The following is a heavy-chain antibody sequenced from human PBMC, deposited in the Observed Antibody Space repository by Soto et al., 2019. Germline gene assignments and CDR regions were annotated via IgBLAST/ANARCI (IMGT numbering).Heavy chain of an antibody. Sequence: PGGSLRLSCAASGFTFSSYSMNWVRQAPGKGLEWVSSISSSSSYIYYADSVKGRFTISRDNAKNSLYLQMNSLRAEDTAVYYCAREPGIALKYYYGMDVWGQGTTVTVSS. CDR3: AREPGIALKYYYGMDV. D-gene: IGHD6-13*01. CDR1: GFTFSSYS. V-gene: IGHV3-21*01. CDR2: ISSSSSYI. J-gene: IGHJ6*02.